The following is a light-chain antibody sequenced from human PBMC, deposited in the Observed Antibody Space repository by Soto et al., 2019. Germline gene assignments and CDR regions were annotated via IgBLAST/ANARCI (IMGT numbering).Light chain of an antibody. J-gene: IGKJ4*01. CDR2: KAS. Sequence: DIQMTQSPSTLSASVGDRVTITCRASQSISSWLAWYQQKPGKAPKLLIYKASSLESGVPSRFSGSGSGTEFTLTISSLQPDDFATFHCQQYKSYPLPFGGGTKVEIK. CDR1: QSISSW. CDR3: QQYKSYPLP. V-gene: IGKV1-5*03.